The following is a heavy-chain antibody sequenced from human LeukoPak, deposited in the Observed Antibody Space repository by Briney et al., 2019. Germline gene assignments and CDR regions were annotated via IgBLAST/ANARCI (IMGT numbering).Heavy chain of an antibody. CDR1: GFTFSSYA. CDR3: AKDSKADYGDYRCNFDY. Sequence: GGSLRLSCAASGFTFSSYAMSWVPQAPGRGREWVSATTGSGGSTYYADSVKGRFTISRDNSKNTLYLQMNSLRAEDTAVYYCAKDSKADYGDYRCNFDYWGQGTLVTGSS. V-gene: IGHV3-23*01. D-gene: IGHD4-17*01. J-gene: IGHJ4*02. CDR2: TTGSGGST.